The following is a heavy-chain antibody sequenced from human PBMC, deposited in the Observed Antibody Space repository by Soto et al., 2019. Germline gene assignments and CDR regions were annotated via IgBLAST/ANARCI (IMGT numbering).Heavy chain of an antibody. D-gene: IGHD3-3*01. V-gene: IGHV4-59*02. J-gene: IGHJ5*02. Sequence: EALSVPCTVSNASDNSISWSCIRQSPGKGLGWIGYIFSGGRANYNPSLKSRVTISIDSSKDQFSLRLTSVTAADTAVYYCARLLQNWFDPWGQGIPVTVSS. CDR3: ARLLQNWFDP. CDR2: IFSGGRA. CDR1: NASDNSIS.